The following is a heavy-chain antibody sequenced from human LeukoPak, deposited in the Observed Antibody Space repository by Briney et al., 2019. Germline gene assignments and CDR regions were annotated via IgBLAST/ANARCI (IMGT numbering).Heavy chain of an antibody. D-gene: IGHD3-22*01. CDR2: ISAYNGNT. CDR3: ARDSYYYDSSGPVSWFDP. J-gene: IGHJ5*02. CDR1: GYTFTGYY. Sequence: ASVKVSCKASGYTFTGYYMHWVRQAPGQGLEWMGWISAYNGNTNYAQKLQGRVTMTTDTSTSTAYMELRSLRSDDTAVYYCARDSYYYDSSGPVSWFDPWGQGTLVTVSS. V-gene: IGHV1-18*04.